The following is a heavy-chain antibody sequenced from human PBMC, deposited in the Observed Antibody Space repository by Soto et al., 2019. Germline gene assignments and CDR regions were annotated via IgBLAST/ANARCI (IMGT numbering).Heavy chain of an antibody. D-gene: IGHD6-13*01. Sequence: QVQLVESGGGVVQPGRSLRLSCAASGFTFSSYGMHWVRQAPGKGLEWVSVISHDGSNKYYADSVKGRFTISRDNSKNTLYLQMNSLRAEDTAVYYCAKGDRIAAAGHFDSWGQGTLVTVSS. CDR3: AKGDRIAAAGHFDS. V-gene: IGHV3-30*18. J-gene: IGHJ4*02. CDR2: ISHDGSNK. CDR1: GFTFSSYG.